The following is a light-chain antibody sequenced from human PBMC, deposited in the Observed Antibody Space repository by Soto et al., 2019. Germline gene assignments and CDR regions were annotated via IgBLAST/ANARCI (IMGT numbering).Light chain of an antibody. CDR3: QQLNSYPRT. CDR2: AAS. CDR1: QDISSY. Sequence: DIQLTHSPSFLSASVGDRVTITCRASQDISSYLAWYQQKPGKAPKLLIYAASTLQSGVPSRFSGSGSGTKFTLTTSSLQPEDFATYYCQQLNSYPRTFGQGTKVDIK. J-gene: IGKJ1*01. V-gene: IGKV1-9*01.